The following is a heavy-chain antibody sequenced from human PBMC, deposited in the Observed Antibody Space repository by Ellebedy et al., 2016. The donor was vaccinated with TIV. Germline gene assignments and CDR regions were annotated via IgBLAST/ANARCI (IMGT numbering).Heavy chain of an antibody. J-gene: IGHJ3*02. CDR1: GYSFTNYW. Sequence: GESLKISCKGFGYSFTNYWIVSVRQMPGKGLEWMGVISPADSHLRSSPSFQGQVTISADKSISTAYLQWSSLKASDSAMYYCARQSQGGGESGVFDIWGQGTLLTVSS. V-gene: IGHV5-51*01. CDR3: ARQSQGGGESGVFDI. CDR2: ISPADSHL. D-gene: IGHD3-16*01.